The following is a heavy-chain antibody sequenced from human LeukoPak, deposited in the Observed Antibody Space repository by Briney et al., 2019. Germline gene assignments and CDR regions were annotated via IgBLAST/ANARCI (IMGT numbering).Heavy chain of an antibody. J-gene: IGHJ4*02. CDR3: VRGEATVAVDY. CDR1: GFTFSNYA. V-gene: IGHV3-74*01. CDR2: INSDGSST. Sequence: GGSLRLSCAASGFTFSNYAMSWVRQAPGKGLVWVSRINSDGSSTSYADSVKGRFTISKDNAKNTLCLQMNSLRAEDTAVYYCVRGEATVAVDYWGQGTLVTVSS. D-gene: IGHD4-23*01.